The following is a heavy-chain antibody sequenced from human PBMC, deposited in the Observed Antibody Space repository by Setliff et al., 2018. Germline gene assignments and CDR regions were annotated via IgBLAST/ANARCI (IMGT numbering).Heavy chain of an antibody. CDR3: ARGSRFGTIVYKGDYYMDV. CDR1: GYTFTNYA. V-gene: IGHV7-4-1*02. Sequence: ASVKVSCKASGYTFTNYAMTWMRQAPGQGLEYMGWINTNTGKPIYAQGFTGRFVFSLDTSVSTAYLQISSLKSEDTAVYYCARGSRFGTIVYKGDYYMDVWGKGTTVTVSS. J-gene: IGHJ6*03. CDR2: INTNTGKP. D-gene: IGHD3-10*01.